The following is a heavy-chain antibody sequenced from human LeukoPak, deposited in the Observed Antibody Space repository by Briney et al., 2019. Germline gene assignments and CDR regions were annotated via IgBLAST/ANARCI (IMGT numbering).Heavy chain of an antibody. J-gene: IGHJ4*02. CDR1: GFTFSSYW. D-gene: IGHD3-22*01. Sequence: GGSLRLSCAASGFTFSSYWMSWVRQAPGKGLEWVANIKQDGSEKYYVDSVKGRFTISRDNAKNSLYLQMNSLRAEDTAVYYCARGPISGYYSAPQYYFDYWGQGTLVTVSS. CDR2: IKQDGSEK. CDR3: ARGPISGYYSAPQYYFDY. V-gene: IGHV3-7*01.